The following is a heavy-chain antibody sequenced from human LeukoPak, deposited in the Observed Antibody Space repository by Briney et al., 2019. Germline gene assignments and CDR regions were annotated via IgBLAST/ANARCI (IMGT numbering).Heavy chain of an antibody. J-gene: IGHJ4*02. CDR1: GFTLDDYG. V-gene: IGHV3-20*04. D-gene: IGHD3-10*01. CDR2: INWNGGHT. Sequence: AGSLRLSCAAAGFTLDDYGMSWVRQAEGKGMEWVSGINWNGGHTGYADSVKGRLSISRDNAKNSLYLQMNSLRAEDTAVYYCARGGWFGVLLFDYWGQGTVVSVS. CDR3: ARGGWFGVLLFDY.